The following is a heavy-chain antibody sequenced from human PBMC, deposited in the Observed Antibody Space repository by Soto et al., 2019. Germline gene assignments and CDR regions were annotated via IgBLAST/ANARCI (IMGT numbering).Heavy chain of an antibody. V-gene: IGHV4-59*01. J-gene: IGHJ2*01. Sequence: PSETLSLTCTVSGGSISSYYWSWIRQPPGKGLEWLGYIYYSGSTNYNPSLKSRVTISVDTSKNQFSLKLSSVTAADTAVYYCARGWSNYWYFDLWGRGTLVTVSS. CDR2: IYYSGST. D-gene: IGHD2-15*01. CDR3: ARGWSNYWYFDL. CDR1: GGSISSYY.